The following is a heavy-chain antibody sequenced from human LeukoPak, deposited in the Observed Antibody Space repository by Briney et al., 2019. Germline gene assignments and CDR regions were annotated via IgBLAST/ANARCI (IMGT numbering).Heavy chain of an antibody. D-gene: IGHD5-12*01. V-gene: IGHV3-21*01. CDR1: GFTFSSYS. Sequence: PGGSLRLSCAASGFTFSSYSMNWVRQAPGKGLEWVSSISSSSSYIYYADSVKGRFTISRDNAKNSLDLQMNSLRAEDTAVYYCARRGSGYTEPIDYWGQGTLVTVSS. CDR3: ARRGSGYTEPIDY. CDR2: ISSSSSYI. J-gene: IGHJ4*02.